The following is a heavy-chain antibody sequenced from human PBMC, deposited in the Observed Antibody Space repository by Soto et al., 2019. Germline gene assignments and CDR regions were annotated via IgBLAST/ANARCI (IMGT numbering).Heavy chain of an antibody. Sequence: GGSLRLSCAASGFTFTGYWMHWVRQAAGKGLEWVAVISYDGSNKYYADSVKGRFTISRDNSKNTLYLQMNSLRAEDTAVYYCAKDDSGYDFFDYYGMDVWGQGTTVTVFS. CDR3: AKDDSGYDFFDYYGMDV. J-gene: IGHJ6*02. V-gene: IGHV3-30*18. CDR2: ISYDGSNK. CDR1: GFTFTGYW. D-gene: IGHD5-12*01.